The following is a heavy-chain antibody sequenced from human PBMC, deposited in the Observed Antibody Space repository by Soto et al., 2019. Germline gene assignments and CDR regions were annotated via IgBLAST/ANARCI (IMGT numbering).Heavy chain of an antibody. CDR1: GLSFSSNW. V-gene: IGHV3-74*01. CDR3: ARAIGYSGNSYYSDY. CDR2: INSDGSST. J-gene: IGHJ4*02. D-gene: IGHD5-12*01. Sequence: EVQLVESGGGLAQPGGSLRLSCAVSGLSFSSNWMNWVRQAPGKGLVWISRINSDGSSTSYADSVKGRFTISRDNAKNTLYLQMNSLRVEDTAVYYCARAIGYSGNSYYSDYWGQGTLVTVSS.